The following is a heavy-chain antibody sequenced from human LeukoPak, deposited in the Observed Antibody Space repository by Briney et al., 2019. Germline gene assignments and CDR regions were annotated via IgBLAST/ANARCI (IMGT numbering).Heavy chain of an antibody. Sequence: PSETLSLTCTVSGGSISSSSYYWGWIRQPPGKGLEWIGSIYYSGSTYYNPSLKSRVTISVDTSKNQFSLKLSSVTAAGTAVYYCARLWFGELLPLNWGQGTLVTVSS. J-gene: IGHJ4*02. D-gene: IGHD3-10*01. CDR3: ARLWFGELLPLN. V-gene: IGHV4-39*01. CDR1: GGSISSSSYY. CDR2: IYYSGST.